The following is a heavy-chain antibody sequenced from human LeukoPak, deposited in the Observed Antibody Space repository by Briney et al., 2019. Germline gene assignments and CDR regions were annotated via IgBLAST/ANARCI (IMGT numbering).Heavy chain of an antibody. J-gene: IGHJ4*02. D-gene: IGHD2-15*01. CDR1: GYTFTGYY. Sequence: ASVKVSCKASGYTFTGYYMHWVRQAPGQGLEWMGWINPNSGGTNYAQKFQGRVTMTRDTSISTAYMELSRLRSDDTAVYYCARGVWAPGLRSGGPGGRKYYFDYWGQGTLVTVSS. V-gene: IGHV1-2*02. CDR3: ARGVWAPGLRSGGPGGRKYYFDY. CDR2: INPNSGGT.